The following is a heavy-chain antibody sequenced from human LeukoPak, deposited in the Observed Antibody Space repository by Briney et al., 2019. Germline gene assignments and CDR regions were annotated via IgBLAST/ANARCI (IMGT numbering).Heavy chain of an antibody. CDR2: IRPSGDNT. CDR3: ARGGVNTMVRGVIRYYYMDV. CDR1: GFTFSSYG. D-gene: IGHD3-10*01. J-gene: IGHJ6*03. V-gene: IGHV3-21*04. Sequence: GGSLRLSCAASGFTFSSYGMTWVRQAPGRGLEWVSSIRPSGDNTYYADSVKGRFTISRDNAKNSLYLQMNSLRAEDTAVYYCARGGVNTMVRGVIRYYYMDVWGKGTTVTISS.